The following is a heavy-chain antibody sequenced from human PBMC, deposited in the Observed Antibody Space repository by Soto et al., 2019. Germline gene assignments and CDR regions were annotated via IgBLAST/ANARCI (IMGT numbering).Heavy chain of an antibody. D-gene: IGHD1-26*01. CDR2: IYWNDDK. J-gene: IGHJ3*02. CDR3: AHRHELGSFDI. Sequence: QITLKESGPTLVKPTQTLTLTCTFSGFSLSTRAEGVGWIRQPPGKALEWLALIYWNDDKRYSPSLKNRLTITKDTSKNHVVLTMTNMDPVDTATYYCAHRHELGSFDIWGEGTKVTVSS. V-gene: IGHV2-5*01. CDR1: GFSLSTRAEG.